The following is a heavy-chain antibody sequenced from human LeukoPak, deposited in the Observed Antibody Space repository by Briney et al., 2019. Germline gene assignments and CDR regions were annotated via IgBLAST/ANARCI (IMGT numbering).Heavy chain of an antibody. Sequence: SETLSLTCTVSGGSISSGGYYWSWIRQHPGKGLEWIGYIYYSGSTYYNPSLKSRVTISVDTSKNQFSLKLSSVTAADTAVYYCASTAPLYGDYVPYYFDYWGQGTLVTVSS. D-gene: IGHD4-17*01. CDR1: GGSISSGGYY. CDR3: ASTAPLYGDYVPYYFDY. V-gene: IGHV4-31*03. CDR2: IYYSGST. J-gene: IGHJ4*02.